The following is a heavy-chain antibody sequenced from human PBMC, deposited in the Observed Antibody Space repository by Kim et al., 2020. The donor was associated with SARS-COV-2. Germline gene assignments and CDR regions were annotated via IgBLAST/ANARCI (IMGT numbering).Heavy chain of an antibody. CDR1: GYTFTSYA. V-gene: IGHV1-3*01. J-gene: IGHJ6*02. Sequence: ASVKVSCKASGYTFTSYAMHWVRQAPGQRLEWMGWINAGNGNKKYSQKFQGRVTITRDTSASTAYMELSSLRSEDTAVYYCARERKQQLVFPWGMDVWGQGTTVTVSS. CDR3: ARERKQQLVFPWGMDV. D-gene: IGHD6-13*01. CDR2: INAGNGNK.